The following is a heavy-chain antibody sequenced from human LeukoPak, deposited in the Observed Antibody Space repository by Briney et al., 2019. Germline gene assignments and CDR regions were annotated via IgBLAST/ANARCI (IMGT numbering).Heavy chain of an antibody. CDR3: ARVVRYSSSSTFDY. D-gene: IGHD6-6*01. J-gene: IGHJ4*02. Sequence: SETLSLICIVSGDSISSYYWSWIRQPPGKELEWIGYIYYSGSTNYNPSLKSRVTISVDTSKNQFSLKLSSVTAADPAVYYCARVVRYSSSSTFDYWGQGTLVTVSS. CDR2: IYYSGST. V-gene: IGHV4-59*01. CDR1: GDSISSYY.